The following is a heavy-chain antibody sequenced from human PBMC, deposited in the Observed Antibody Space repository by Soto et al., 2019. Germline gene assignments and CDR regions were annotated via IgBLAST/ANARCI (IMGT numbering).Heavy chain of an antibody. CDR2: IWYDGSNK. CDR3: ARGDNWNYGTLDY. D-gene: IGHD1-7*01. Sequence: QVQLVESGGGVVQPGRSLRLSCAASGFTFSSYGMHWVRQAPGKGLEWVAVIWYDGSNKYYADSVKGRFTISRDNSKNTLYLQMNSLRAEDTALYYCARGDNWNYGTLDYWGQGTLVTVSS. V-gene: IGHV3-33*01. J-gene: IGHJ4*02. CDR1: GFTFSSYG.